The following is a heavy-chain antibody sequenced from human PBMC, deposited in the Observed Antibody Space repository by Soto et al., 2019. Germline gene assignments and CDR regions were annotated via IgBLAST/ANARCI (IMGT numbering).Heavy chain of an antibody. CDR1: GFTFSSFA. D-gene: IGHD5-18*01. J-gene: IGHJ4*02. CDR2: VTGSGGAT. V-gene: IGHV3-23*01. Sequence: EVQLLESGGALVQPGGSLRLSCAASGFTFSSFAMSWVRQAPGKGLEWVSTVTGSGGATHYADSVKGRFTISRDNSKNTLYLQMHSLRDEDTAVYYCTKGKVVDKALVGDCWCQGTLVTVSS. CDR3: TKGKVVDKALVGDC.